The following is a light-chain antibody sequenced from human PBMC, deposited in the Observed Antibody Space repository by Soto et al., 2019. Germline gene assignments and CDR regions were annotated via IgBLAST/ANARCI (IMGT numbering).Light chain of an antibody. CDR3: SAWDDRLNGVV. Sequence: QSVLTQPPSASGTPGQRVTISCSGSSSKIGSNTVNWYQQLPGTAPKLLIYSSNQRPSGVPDRFSGSKSGTSASLSISGLQSEDEADYYCSAWDDRLNGVVFGGGSQLTVL. V-gene: IGLV1-44*01. J-gene: IGLJ2*01. CDR1: SSKIGSNT. CDR2: SSN.